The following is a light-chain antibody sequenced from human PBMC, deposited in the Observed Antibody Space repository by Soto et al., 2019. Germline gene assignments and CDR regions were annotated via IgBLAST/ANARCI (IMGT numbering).Light chain of an antibody. CDR2: DAS. Sequence: EIVLTQSPATLSLSPGERATLSCRAGQSVSSYLAWYQQKPGQAPRLLIYDASNRATGIPARLSGSGSGTDFTLTISSLEPEDFAVYYCQQRSDWPWTFGQGTRWIS. CDR3: QQRSDWPWT. CDR1: QSVSSY. J-gene: IGKJ1*01. V-gene: IGKV3-11*01.